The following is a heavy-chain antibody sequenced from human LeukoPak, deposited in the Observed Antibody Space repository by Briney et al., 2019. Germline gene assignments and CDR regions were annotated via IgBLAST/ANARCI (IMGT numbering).Heavy chain of an antibody. CDR2: IDPNDGST. D-gene: IGHD1-1*01. Sequence: ASVKVSCKASGYTFTGYYMHWVRQAPGQGLDWMGIIDPNDGSTGQAQKFQGRIIMTRDTSTSTFYMELSSLRSEDTALYYCVRDNRNWSFDYWGQGSLVTVSS. V-gene: IGHV1-46*01. CDR1: GYTFTGYY. CDR3: VRDNRNWSFDY. J-gene: IGHJ4*02.